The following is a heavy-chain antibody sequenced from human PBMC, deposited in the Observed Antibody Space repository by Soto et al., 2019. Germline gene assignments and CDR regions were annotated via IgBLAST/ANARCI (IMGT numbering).Heavy chain of an antibody. CDR1: DYTFTSYG. J-gene: IGHJ6*02. D-gene: IGHD6-19*01. Sequence: ASVKVSCKASDYTFTSYGISWVRQAPGQGLEWMGWISAYNGNTNYAQKLQGRVTMTTDSSTSTAYMELRSLRSDDTAVYYCARDLGSHEQWLVPQYYYGMDVWGQGTTVTVSS. V-gene: IGHV1-18*01. CDR2: ISAYNGNT. CDR3: ARDLGSHEQWLVPQYYYGMDV.